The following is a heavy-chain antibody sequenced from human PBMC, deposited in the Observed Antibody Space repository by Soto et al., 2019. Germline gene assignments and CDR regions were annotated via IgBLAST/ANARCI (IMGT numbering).Heavy chain of an antibody. D-gene: IGHD3-22*01. CDR3: ALPPRAWSRYDSGGFDY. V-gene: IGHV1-24*01. Sequence: ASVKVSCKVSGYTLTELSMHWVRQAPGKGLEWMGGFDPEDGETIYAQKFQGRVTMTEDTSTDTAYMELSSLRSEDTAVYYCALPPRAWSRYDSGGFDYWGQGTLVTVSS. CDR1: GYTLTELS. J-gene: IGHJ4*02. CDR2: FDPEDGET.